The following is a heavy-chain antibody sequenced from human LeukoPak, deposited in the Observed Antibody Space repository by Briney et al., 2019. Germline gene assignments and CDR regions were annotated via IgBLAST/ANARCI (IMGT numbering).Heavy chain of an antibody. J-gene: IGHJ3*02. Sequence: GGSLRLSCAVSGITLSNYGMSWVRQAPGKGLEWVAGISDGGGSRNYADSVKGRFTISRDNSKNTLYLQMNSLRAEDTAVYYCGKDPNGDYIGAFDMWGQGTMVTVSS. CDR1: GITLSNYG. D-gene: IGHD4-17*01. CDR2: ISDGGGSR. CDR3: GKDPNGDYIGAFDM. V-gene: IGHV3-23*01.